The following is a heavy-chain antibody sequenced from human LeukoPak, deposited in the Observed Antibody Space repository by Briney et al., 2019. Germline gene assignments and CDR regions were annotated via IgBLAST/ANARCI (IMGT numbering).Heavy chain of an antibody. J-gene: IGHJ6*02. CDR2: INHSGST. Sequence: SETLSLTCAVYGGSFSGYYWSWTRQPPGKGLEWIGEINHSGSTNYNPSLKSRVTISVDTSKNQFSLKLSSVTAADTAVYYCARVGGYYDFWSGYPNPYYYYGMDVWGQGTTVTVSS. V-gene: IGHV4-34*01. D-gene: IGHD3-3*01. CDR3: ARVGGYYDFWSGYPNPYYYYGMDV. CDR1: GGSFSGYY.